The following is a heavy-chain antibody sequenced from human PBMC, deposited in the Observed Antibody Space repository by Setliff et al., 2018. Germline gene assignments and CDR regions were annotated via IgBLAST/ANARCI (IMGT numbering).Heavy chain of an antibody. J-gene: IGHJ4*02. CDR2: VSGSGGST. CDR3: AKGSHYYDSSGYDS. V-gene: IGHV3-23*01. Sequence: GGSLRLSCAASGFTFSSHAMSWVRQAPGNGLEWVSSVSGSGGSTHYADSVKGRFTISRDNSKNTLYLQMNGLRAEDSALYYCAKGSHYYDSSGYDSWGQGTLVTVSS. D-gene: IGHD3-22*01. CDR1: GFTFSSHA.